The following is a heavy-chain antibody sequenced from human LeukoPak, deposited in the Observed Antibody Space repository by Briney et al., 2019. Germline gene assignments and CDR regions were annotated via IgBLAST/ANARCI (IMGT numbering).Heavy chain of an antibody. CDR1: GYTFTGYF. CDR3: ARDERYDSSGYPFDY. CDR2: INLNNGGT. Sequence: ASVKVSCKASGYTFTGYFIHWVRQAPGQGLEWMGWINLNNGGTKYAQKFQDRVTMTRDTSISTAYMELSRLRSDDTAVYYCARDERYDSSGYPFDYWGQGTLVTVSS. D-gene: IGHD3-22*01. J-gene: IGHJ4*02. V-gene: IGHV1-2*02.